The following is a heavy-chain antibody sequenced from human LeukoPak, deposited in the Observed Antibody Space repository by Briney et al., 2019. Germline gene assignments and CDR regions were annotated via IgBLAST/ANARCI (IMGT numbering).Heavy chain of an antibody. CDR2: IYYSGST. Sequence: SETLSLTCTVSGGSISSSSYYWGWIRQPPGKGLEWIGSIYYSGSTYYNPSLKSRVTISVDTSMNQFSLKLSSVTAADTAVYYCARLDYHDSSGYYPASYYFDYWGQGTLVTVSS. D-gene: IGHD3-22*01. V-gene: IGHV4-39*01. CDR3: ARLDYHDSSGYYPASYYFDY. CDR1: GGSISSSSYY. J-gene: IGHJ4*02.